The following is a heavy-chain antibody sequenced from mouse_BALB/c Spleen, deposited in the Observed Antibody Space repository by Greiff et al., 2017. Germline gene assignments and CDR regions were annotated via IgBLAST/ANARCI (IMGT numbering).Heavy chain of an antibody. J-gene: IGHJ4*01. Sequence: EVQGVESGGGLVQPGGSRKLSCAASGFTFSSFGMHWVRQAPEKGLEWVAYISSGSSTIYYADTVKGRFTISRDNPKNTLFLQMTSLRSEDTAMYYCARRGGNYLYVMDYWGQGTSVTVSS. CDR3: ARRGGNYLYVMDY. D-gene: IGHD2-1*01. CDR2: ISSGSSTI. V-gene: IGHV5-17*02. CDR1: GFTFSSFG.